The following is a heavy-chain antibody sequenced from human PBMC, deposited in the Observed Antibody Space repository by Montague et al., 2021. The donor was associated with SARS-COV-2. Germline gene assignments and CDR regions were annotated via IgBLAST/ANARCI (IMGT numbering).Heavy chain of an antibody. Sequence: SETLSLTCTVSGGSISSSSYYWVWNRQPPGMELEWIGSIYYSGSTYYNLSLQSPVTISADTSKIQFSLKLSSVTAADTAVYHCAIPTYYYDSSGSDAFDIWGQGTMVTVSS. V-gene: IGHV4-39*01. D-gene: IGHD3-22*01. J-gene: IGHJ3*02. CDR3: AIPTYYYDSSGSDAFDI. CDR2: IYYSGST. CDR1: GGSISSSSYY.